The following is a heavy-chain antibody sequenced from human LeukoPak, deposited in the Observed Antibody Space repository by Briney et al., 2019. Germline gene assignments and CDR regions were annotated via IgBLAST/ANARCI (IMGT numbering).Heavy chain of an antibody. Sequence: GGSLRLSCAASGFTFSSYWMSWVRQAPGKGLDWVANINQDGSEKYYVDSVKGRLTISRDNAKNSLYLQMNSLRAEDTAVYYCVRDGGSGCFSGSYWGQGILVTFSS. V-gene: IGHV3-7*01. CDR3: VRDGGSGCFSGSY. D-gene: IGHD6-19*01. J-gene: IGHJ4*02. CDR2: INQDGSEK. CDR1: GFTFSSYW.